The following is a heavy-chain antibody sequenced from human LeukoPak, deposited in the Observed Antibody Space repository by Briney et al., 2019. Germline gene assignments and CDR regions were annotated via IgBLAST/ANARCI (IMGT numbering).Heavy chain of an antibody. CDR3: ARLVYYASGRYYYFDY. D-gene: IGHD3-10*01. CDR1: GDSISSGAYY. V-gene: IGHV4-61*08. J-gene: IGHJ4*02. CDR2: IYYSGST. Sequence: KSSETLSLTCTVSGDSISSGAYYWSWIRQHPGKGLEWIAYIYYSGSTNYNPSLKSRVTMSLDTSKKQFSLTLSSVTAADTAVYYCARLVYYASGRYYYFDYWGQGTLVTVSS.